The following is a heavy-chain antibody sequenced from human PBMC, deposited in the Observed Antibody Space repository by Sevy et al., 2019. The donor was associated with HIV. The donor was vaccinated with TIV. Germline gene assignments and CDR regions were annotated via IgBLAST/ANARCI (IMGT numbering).Heavy chain of an antibody. J-gene: IGHJ6*02. D-gene: IGHD6-13*01. CDR2: IYYSGST. Sequence: SETLSLTCTVSGGSISSSSYYWGWIRQPPGKGLEWIGSIYYSGSTYYNPSLKSRVTISVDTSKNQFSLKLSSVTAADTAVYYCARDQKIAAADFYYYYGMDVWGQGTTVTVSS. V-gene: IGHV4-39*02. CDR3: ARDQKIAAADFYYYYGMDV. CDR1: GGSISSSSYY.